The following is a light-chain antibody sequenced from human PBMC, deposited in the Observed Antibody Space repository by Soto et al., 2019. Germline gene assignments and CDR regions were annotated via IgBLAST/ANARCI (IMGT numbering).Light chain of an antibody. V-gene: IGKV3-15*01. CDR1: QSVSSN. CDR3: QQYGNSPGFFA. Sequence: EIVMTQSPATPSVSPGERATLSCRASQSVSSNLAWYQQKPGQAPRLLIYGASTRATGIADKFSGSGSGTDFSLTISRLEPEDFAVYYCQQYGNSPGFFAFGPGTKVDIK. J-gene: IGKJ3*01. CDR2: GAS.